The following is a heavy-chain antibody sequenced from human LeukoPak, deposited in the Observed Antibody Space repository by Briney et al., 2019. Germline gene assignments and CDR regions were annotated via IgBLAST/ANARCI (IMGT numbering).Heavy chain of an antibody. D-gene: IGHD6-6*01. V-gene: IGHV1-18*01. CDR1: GYTFTSYG. CDR2: ISAYNGNT. CDR3: ARTYSSSSGHYFDY. Sequence: ASVKVSCKASGYTFTSYGISWVRQAPGQGLEWMGWISAYNGNTNYAQELQGRVTMTTDTSTSTAYMELRSLRSDDTAVYYCARTYSSSSGHYFDYWGQGTLVTVSS. J-gene: IGHJ4*02.